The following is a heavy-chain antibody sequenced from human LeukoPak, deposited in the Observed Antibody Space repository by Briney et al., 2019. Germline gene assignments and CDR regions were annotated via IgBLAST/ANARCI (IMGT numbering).Heavy chain of an antibody. Sequence: ASVKVSCKASGYTLNMHWVRQAPGQGLEWMGIITPSGDSTSYAQKFQGRVTMTRDTSTSTVYMKLSNLRSEDTAVYYCAREAGAAGASGFDDWGQGSLVTVSS. J-gene: IGHJ4*02. D-gene: IGHD6-13*01. V-gene: IGHV1-46*01. CDR2: ITPSGDST. CDR3: AREAGAAGASGFDD. CDR1: GYTLN.